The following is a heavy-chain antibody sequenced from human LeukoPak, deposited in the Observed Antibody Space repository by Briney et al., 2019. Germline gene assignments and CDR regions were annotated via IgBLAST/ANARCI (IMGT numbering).Heavy chain of an antibody. D-gene: IGHD4-17*01. CDR2: IRYDGSNK. CDR3: ALDYGDYEGGYFQH. CDR1: GFTFSSSG. V-gene: IGHV3-30*02. J-gene: IGHJ1*01. Sequence: QPGGSLRLSCAASGFTFSSSGMHWVRQAPGKGLEWVAFIRYDGSNKYYADSVKGRFTISRDNSKNTLYPQMNSLRAEDTAVYYCALDYGDYEGGYFQHWGQGTLVTVSS.